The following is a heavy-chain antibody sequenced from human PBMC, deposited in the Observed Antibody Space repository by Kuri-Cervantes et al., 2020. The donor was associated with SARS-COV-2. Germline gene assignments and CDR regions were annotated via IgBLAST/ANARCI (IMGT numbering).Heavy chain of an antibody. CDR3: AREGYYDSSGYFGDYVRMDV. D-gene: IGHD3-22*01. CDR2: ISAYNGNT. CDR1: GYTFTIYG. Sequence: ASVKVSCKASGYTFTIYGISWVRQAPGQGLEWMGWISAYNGNTNYAQKLQGRVTMTTDTSTSTAYMELRSLRSDDTAVYYCAREGYYDSSGYFGDYVRMDVWGQGTTVTVSS. V-gene: IGHV1-18*01. J-gene: IGHJ6*02.